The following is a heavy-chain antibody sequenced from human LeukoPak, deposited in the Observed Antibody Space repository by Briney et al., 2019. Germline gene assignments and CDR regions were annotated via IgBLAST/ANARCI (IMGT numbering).Heavy chain of an antibody. V-gene: IGHV1-8*01. J-gene: IGHJ6*02. D-gene: IGHD3-22*01. Sequence: ASVKVSCKASGYTVTSYDINWVRQATGQGLEWMGWMNPNSGNTGYAQKFQGRVTMTRNTSISTAYMELSSLRSEDTAVYYCARGDYYYDSSGYYYYYYGMDVWGQGTTVTVSS. CDR1: GYTVTSYD. CDR3: ARGDYYYDSSGYYYYYYGMDV. CDR2: MNPNSGNT.